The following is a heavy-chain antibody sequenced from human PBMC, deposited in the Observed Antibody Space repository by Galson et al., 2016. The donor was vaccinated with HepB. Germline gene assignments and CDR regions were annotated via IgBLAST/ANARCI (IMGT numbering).Heavy chain of an antibody. V-gene: IGHV1-8*01. CDR1: GYTFTSYD. CDR3: ARGMDIVVVPNWFDP. CDR2: MNPNSGNT. Sequence: SVKVSCKASGYTFTSYDINWVRQATGQGLEWMGWMNPNSGNTAYAQKFQGRVTMTRNTSIGTAYMELSSLRSEDTAVYYCARGMDIVVVPNWFDPWGQGTLVTVSS. D-gene: IGHD2-15*01. J-gene: IGHJ5*02.